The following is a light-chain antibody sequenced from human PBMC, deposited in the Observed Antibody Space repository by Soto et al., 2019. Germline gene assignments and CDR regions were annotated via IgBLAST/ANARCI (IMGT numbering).Light chain of an antibody. V-gene: IGKV1-9*01. CDR2: VVS. CDR1: QGMSSY. Sequence: DIQVTECPSTLSASIRDRDTIPCLARQGMSSYLAWYRLVPGKATKLLSYVVSPFQRGVPSRFSASGSGTEFTYTISSLQSRDVATYDSPQLTSYPITDAQETRREL. J-gene: IGKJ5*01. CDR3: PQLTSYPIT.